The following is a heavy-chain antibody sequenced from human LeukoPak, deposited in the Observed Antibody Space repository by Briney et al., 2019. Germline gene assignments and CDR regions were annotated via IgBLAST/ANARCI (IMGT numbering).Heavy chain of an antibody. CDR2: ISAYNGNT. Sequence: ASVKVSCKVSGCTFTSYSISWVRQAPGQGLEWMGWISAYNGNTNYAQKLQGRVTMTADTSTNTAYMELRSLRSDDTAVYYCARLGGGYSGYDPYYFDSWGQGTLVTVSS. CDR3: ARLGGGYSGYDPYYFDS. D-gene: IGHD5-12*01. CDR1: GCTFTSYS. J-gene: IGHJ4*02. V-gene: IGHV1-18*01.